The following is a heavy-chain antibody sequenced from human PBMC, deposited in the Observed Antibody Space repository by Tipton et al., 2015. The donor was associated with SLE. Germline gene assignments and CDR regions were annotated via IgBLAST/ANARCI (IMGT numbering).Heavy chain of an antibody. Sequence: TLSLTCTVSGGSISSYYWSWIRQPPGKGLEWIGYIYTSGSTNYNPSLKSRVTISVDTSKNQFSLKLSSVTAADTAVYYCARPHSSGLGDWFDPWGQGTLVTVSS. CDR3: ARPHSSGLGDWFDP. J-gene: IGHJ5*02. CDR2: IYTSGST. D-gene: IGHD6-19*01. CDR1: GGSISSYY. V-gene: IGHV4-4*09.